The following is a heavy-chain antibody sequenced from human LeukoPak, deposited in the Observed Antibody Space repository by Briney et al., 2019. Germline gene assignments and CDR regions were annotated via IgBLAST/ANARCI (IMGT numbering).Heavy chain of an antibody. D-gene: IGHD3-3*01. V-gene: IGHV3-7*01. J-gene: IGHJ3*02. CDR3: ARDYDFWSGKDAFDI. CDR2: IKQDGSEK. CDR1: GFTFSSYW. Sequence: GGSLRLSCAASGFTFSSYWMSWVRQAPGKGLEWVANIKQDGSEKYYVGSVKGRFTISRDNAKNSLYLQMNSLRAEDTAVYYCARDYDFWSGKDAFDIWGQGTMVTVSS.